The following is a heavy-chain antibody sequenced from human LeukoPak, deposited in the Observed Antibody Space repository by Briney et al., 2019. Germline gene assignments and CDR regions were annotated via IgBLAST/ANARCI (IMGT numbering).Heavy chain of an antibody. CDR3: ARGDGYFTY. Sequence: KPGGSLRLSCAASGFTFTTYTKNWVRQAPGKGLEWVSSISSGSGHIYYADSMKGRFTISRDNAKSSLYLQMNSLRVEDTAVYYCARGDGYFTYWGQGTLVTVSS. CDR2: ISSGSGHI. J-gene: IGHJ4*02. CDR1: GFTFTTYT. V-gene: IGHV3-21*01.